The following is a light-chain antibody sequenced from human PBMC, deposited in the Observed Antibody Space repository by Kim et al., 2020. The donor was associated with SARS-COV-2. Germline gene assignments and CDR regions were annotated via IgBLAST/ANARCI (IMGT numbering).Light chain of an antibody. CDR3: QERSNWPRT. Sequence: EIVLTQSPATLSLSPGERATLSCRASQNVNSYLAWYQQKPGQAPRLLIYDASNRATGIPARFSGSGSGTDFTLTISSLEPEDFAVYYCQERSNWPRTFGQGTKLEI. V-gene: IGKV3-11*01. J-gene: IGKJ2*01. CDR2: DAS. CDR1: QNVNSY.